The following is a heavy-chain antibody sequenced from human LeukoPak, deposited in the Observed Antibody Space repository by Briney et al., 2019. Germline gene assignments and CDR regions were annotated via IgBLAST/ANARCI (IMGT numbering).Heavy chain of an antibody. J-gene: IGHJ4*02. V-gene: IGHV3-30*02. CDR2: IRYDGSIK. CDR3: VRVPGGGGYYYGSGSYYLYYFDY. D-gene: IGHD3-10*01. CDR1: GFTFSSYA. Sequence: PGGSLRLSCAASGFTFSSYAIHWVRQAPGKGLEWVAFIRYDGSIKYYADSVKGRFTISRDNSKNTLYLQMNSLRAEDTAVYYCVRVPGGGGYYYGSGSYYLYYFDYWGQGTLVTVSS.